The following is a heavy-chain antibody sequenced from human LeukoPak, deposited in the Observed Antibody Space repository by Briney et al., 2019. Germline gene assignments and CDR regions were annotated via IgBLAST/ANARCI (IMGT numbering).Heavy chain of an antibody. J-gene: IGHJ3*02. D-gene: IGHD5-24*01. CDR1: GDSINSYY. Sequence: PSETLSLTCTVSGDSINSYYWNWIRQPPGEGLEWIGYIYYSGRTDYNPSLKSRVTISVDTSKHQFSMKLKSVTAADTAVYFCARGRWLPNAFDIWGQGTMVTVFS. V-gene: IGHV4-59*01. CDR3: ARGRWLPNAFDI. CDR2: IYYSGRT.